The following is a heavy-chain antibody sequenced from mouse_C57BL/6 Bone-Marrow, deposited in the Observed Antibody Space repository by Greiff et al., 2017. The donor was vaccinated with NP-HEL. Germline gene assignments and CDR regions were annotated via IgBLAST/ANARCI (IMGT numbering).Heavy chain of an antibody. J-gene: IGHJ4*01. D-gene: IGHD1-1*01. CDR2: IDPSDSET. CDR3: ARWGVVAYYYAMDY. CDR1: GYTFTSYW. Sequence: VQLQQPGAELVRPGSSVKLSCKASGYTFTSYWMHWVKQRPIQGLEWIGNIDPSDSETHYNQKFKDKATLTVDKSSSTAYMQLSSLTSEDSAVYYCARWGVVAYYYAMDYWGQGTSVTVSS. V-gene: IGHV1-52*01.